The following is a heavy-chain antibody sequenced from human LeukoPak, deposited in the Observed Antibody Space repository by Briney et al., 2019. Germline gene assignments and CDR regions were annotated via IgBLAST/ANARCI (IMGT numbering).Heavy chain of an antibody. D-gene: IGHD1-26*01. CDR3: ARLSGNYYFDY. J-gene: IGHJ4*02. CDR2: VSGNGVST. V-gene: IGHV3-23*01. CDR1: GFTFSNYA. Sequence: GGSLRLSCAPSGFTFSNYAMTWVRQAPGKGLEWVSAVSGNGVSTFYTDSVKGRFSISRDNSKNTVYLQMNSLRADDTAVYYCARLSGNYYFDYWGQGTLVTVSS.